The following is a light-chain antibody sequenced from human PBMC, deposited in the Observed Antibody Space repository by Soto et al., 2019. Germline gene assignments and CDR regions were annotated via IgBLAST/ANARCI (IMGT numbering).Light chain of an antibody. V-gene: IGLV1-51*01. CDR2: DND. CDR1: NSNIGIEY. J-gene: IGLJ3*02. CDR3: ATWDSSLGAVV. Sequence: QSVLTQPPSVSAAPRQEVTIACSGSNSNIGIEYVAWYQHLPGTAPKLVIYDNDKRPSGIPDRFSGSKSGTSATLGITGLQTGDEADYYCATWDSSLGAVVFGGGTKQTVL.